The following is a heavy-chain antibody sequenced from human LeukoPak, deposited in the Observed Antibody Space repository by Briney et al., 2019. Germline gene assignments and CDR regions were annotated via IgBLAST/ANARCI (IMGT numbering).Heavy chain of an antibody. D-gene: IGHD5-12*01. J-gene: IGHJ4*02. CDR3: ARDGGYSGHGWDF. CDR1: GDTFNNYA. CDR2: IIPMFRTV. V-gene: IGHV1-69*05. Sequence: ASVKASCKASGDTFNNYAITWVRQAPGQGLEWMGQIIPMFRTVNYAQKFQGRVTITTDELTNTAYMELNSLRSDDTAVYYCARDGGYSGHGWDFWGQGTLVTVSS.